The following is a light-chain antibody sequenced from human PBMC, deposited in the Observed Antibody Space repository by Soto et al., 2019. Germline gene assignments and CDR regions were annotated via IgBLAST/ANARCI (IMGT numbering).Light chain of an antibody. CDR3: QKYNSDTS. CDR1: QAISNY. V-gene: IGKV1-27*01. CDR2: ASS. J-gene: IGKJ3*01. Sequence: DIQMTQSPSSLSASVGDRVTITCRASQAISNYLAWYQQKPRKVPKLLIYASSTLQSGVPSRFSGSGSGTEFTLTISSLQPEDVATYYCQKYNSDTSFGPGTKVEIK.